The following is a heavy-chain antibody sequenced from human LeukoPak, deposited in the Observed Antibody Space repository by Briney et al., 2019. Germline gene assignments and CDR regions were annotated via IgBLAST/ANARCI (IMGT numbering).Heavy chain of an antibody. J-gene: IGHJ5*02. CDR3: AREFHVPYYDILTGYYNYWFDP. CDR1: GYTFTGYG. Sequence: ASVKVSCKASGYTFTGYGISWVRQAPGQGLEWMGWISAYNGNTNYAQKLQGGVTMTTDTSTSTAYMELRSLRSDDTAVYYCAREFHVPYYDILTGYYNYWFDPWGQGTLVTVSS. CDR2: ISAYNGNT. V-gene: IGHV1-18*01. D-gene: IGHD3-9*01.